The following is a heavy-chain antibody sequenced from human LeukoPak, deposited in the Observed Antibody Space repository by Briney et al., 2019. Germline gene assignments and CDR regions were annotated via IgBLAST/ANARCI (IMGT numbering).Heavy chain of an antibody. D-gene: IGHD2-15*01. Sequence: GASVKVSCKASGYTFTSYAMNWVRQAPGQGLEWMGWINTNTGNPTYGQGFTGRFVFFFDTSVSTAYLEISSLKAEDTAIYYCARSRRVVVPSTLNSADDYYYYMDVWGKGTTVTVSS. CDR3: ARSRRVVVPSTLNSADDYYYYMDV. CDR2: INTNTGNP. CDR1: GYTFTSYA. J-gene: IGHJ6*03. V-gene: IGHV7-4-1*02.